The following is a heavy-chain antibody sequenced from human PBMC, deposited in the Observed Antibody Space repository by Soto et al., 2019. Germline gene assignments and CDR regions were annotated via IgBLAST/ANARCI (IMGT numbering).Heavy chain of an antibody. CDR2: IYNNWGTYYST. D-gene: IGHD5-12*01. V-gene: IGHV4-39*01. J-gene: IGHJ4*02. CDR3: ARRTADGSSFDY. Sequence: QLPLQESGPGLMKPSETLSLTCTVSGGAVDSRTYYWGWIRQPPGKGLAWLGSIYNNWGTYYSTNYSQNFKSRVTITVDYSKNQSSLQLRSVTSTDTAVYYCARRTADGSSFDYWGQGTLVTVSS. CDR1: GGAVDSRTYY.